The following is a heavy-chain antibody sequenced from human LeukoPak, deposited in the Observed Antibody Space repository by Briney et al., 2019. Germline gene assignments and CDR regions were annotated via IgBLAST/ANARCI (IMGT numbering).Heavy chain of an antibody. D-gene: IGHD3-16*02. CDR2: ISSSSSYI. Sequence: PGGSLRLSCAASGFTFSSYSMKWVRQAPGKGLEWVSSISSSSSYIYYADSVKGRFTISRDNAKNSLYLQMNSLRAEDTAVYYCARGLTFGGVIVLYWGQGTLVTVSS. V-gene: IGHV3-21*01. J-gene: IGHJ4*02. CDR3: ARGLTFGGVIVLY. CDR1: GFTFSSYS.